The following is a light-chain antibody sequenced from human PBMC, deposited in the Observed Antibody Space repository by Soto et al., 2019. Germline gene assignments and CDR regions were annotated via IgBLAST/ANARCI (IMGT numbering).Light chain of an antibody. CDR3: QTYKSAPLT. CDR1: QGISNY. CDR2: AAS. J-gene: IGKJ1*01. V-gene: IGKV1-27*01. Sequence: DIQMTQSPSSLSASVGDRVIITCRASQGISNYLAWYQQKPGKVPKLLIYAASTLQSGVPSRFSGSASGTNFNLTISIRQPEDVATYYFQTYKSAPLTVGQETQVEIK.